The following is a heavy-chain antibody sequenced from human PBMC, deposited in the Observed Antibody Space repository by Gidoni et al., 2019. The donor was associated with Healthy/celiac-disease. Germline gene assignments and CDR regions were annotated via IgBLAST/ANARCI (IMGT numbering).Heavy chain of an antibody. CDR2: TYPGDSDT. V-gene: IGHV5-51*01. J-gene: IGHJ4*02. CDR1: GYSFTSDW. D-gene: IGHD2-2*01. Sequence: EVQLVQSGAEVKKPGESLKFSRQGSGYSFTSDWIGRVRQMPGEGREWLGITYPGDSDTRYSPSFQGQVTISADKSISPASLQWSSLKASDTAMYYCARLNGYCSSTSCSYFDYWGQGTLVTVSS. CDR3: ARLNGYCSSTSCSYFDY.